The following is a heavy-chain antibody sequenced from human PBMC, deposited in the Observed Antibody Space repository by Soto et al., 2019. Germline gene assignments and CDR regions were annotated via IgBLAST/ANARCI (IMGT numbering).Heavy chain of an antibody. Sequence: SETLSLTCTVSGGSIIGFYWSWMRQPPGKGLEWIGYIFYAGTTLYTPSLKSRVTISVDTSKNQFSLKLSSVTAADTAVYYCARHERIDKLQNGMGIWGQGTMVTVSS. CDR1: GGSIIGFY. CDR3: ARHERIDKLQNGMGI. J-gene: IGHJ3*02. CDR2: IFYAGTT. V-gene: IGHV4-59*01. D-gene: IGHD2-8*01.